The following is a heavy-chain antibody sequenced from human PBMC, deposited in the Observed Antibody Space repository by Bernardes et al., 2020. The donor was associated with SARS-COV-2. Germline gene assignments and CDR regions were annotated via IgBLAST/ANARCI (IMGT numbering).Heavy chain of an antibody. CDR1: GFPFKNYG. V-gene: IGHV3-23*05. Sequence: GGSLRLPCAASGFPFKNYGMTWFRQAPGKGLEWVSTIDPSGTQTNYADSVVGRFTVPRDNSNNALSLQMNNLRTDDTAVYYCAHDPQYDSIFWGQGTLVTVSS. J-gene: IGHJ4*02. D-gene: IGHD3-22*01. CDR2: IDPSGTQT. CDR3: AHDPQYDSIF.